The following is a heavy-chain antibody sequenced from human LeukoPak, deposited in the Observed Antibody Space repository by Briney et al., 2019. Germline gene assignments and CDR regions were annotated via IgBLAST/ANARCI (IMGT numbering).Heavy chain of an antibody. Sequence: ASVKVSCKASGYTFTSYDINWVRQATGQGLEWMGWMKPNSGNTGYAQKFQGRVTMTRNTSISTAYMELSSLRSEDTAVYYCARDGVPAAIYGMDVWGQGTTVTVSS. J-gene: IGHJ6*02. D-gene: IGHD2-2*01. V-gene: IGHV1-8*01. CDR3: ARDGVPAAIYGMDV. CDR2: MKPNSGNT. CDR1: GYTFTSYD.